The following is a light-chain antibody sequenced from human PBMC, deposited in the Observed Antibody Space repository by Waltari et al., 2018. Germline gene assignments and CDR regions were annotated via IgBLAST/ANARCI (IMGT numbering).Light chain of an antibody. Sequence: YDLTQPLSVSVSPGQTATITCSGAVLAEKSVRWFQQKPGQAPTLILYKDTERPSGTPERFSGSSSGSTVTLTIRGALLEDEADYHCHAAADNNWFFGGGTKLTVL. V-gene: IGLV3-27*01. CDR2: KDT. CDR3: HAAADNNWF. CDR1: VLAEKS. J-gene: IGLJ2*01.